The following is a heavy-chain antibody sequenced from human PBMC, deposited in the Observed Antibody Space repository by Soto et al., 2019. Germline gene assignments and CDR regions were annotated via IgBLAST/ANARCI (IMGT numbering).Heavy chain of an antibody. CDR1: GYTFSTYG. CDR2: LNGGTGQT. CDR3: ARGKGMEENYFYYGLDI. V-gene: IGHV1-3*01. D-gene: IGHD1-1*01. Sequence: GASVKVSCKASGYTFSTYGMHWVRQAPGQSLEWMGWLNGGTGQTRYSQRFQDRVIITRDTSASTGYMELSSLRSEDTAVYYCARGKGMEENYFYYGLDIWGQGTMVTVSS. J-gene: IGHJ6*02.